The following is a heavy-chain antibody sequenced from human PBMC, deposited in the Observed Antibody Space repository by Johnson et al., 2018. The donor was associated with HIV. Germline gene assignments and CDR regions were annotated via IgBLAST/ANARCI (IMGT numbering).Heavy chain of an antibody. J-gene: IGHJ3*02. CDR1: GFTLTTHW. Sequence: VQLVESGGGLVQPGGSLRLSCAASGFTLTTHWMHWVRQAPGKGLVWVSRINRDGSTTDYADSVKGRFTISRDNSKNTLYLQMNSLRAEDTAVYYCAKDMSRIAAGSDAFDIWGQGTMVTVSS. D-gene: IGHD6-13*01. V-gene: IGHV3-74*01. CDR3: AKDMSRIAAGSDAFDI. CDR2: INRDGSTT.